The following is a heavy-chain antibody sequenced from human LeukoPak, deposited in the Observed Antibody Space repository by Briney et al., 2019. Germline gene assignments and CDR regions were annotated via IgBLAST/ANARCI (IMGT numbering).Heavy chain of an antibody. J-gene: IGHJ3*02. CDR2: SNPNSGGT. CDR1: GYTFTGYY. CDR3: ARAQYYYGSGICSSFDI. D-gene: IGHD3-10*01. V-gene: IGHV1-2*02. Sequence: ASVKVSCKASGYTFTGYYMHWVRQAPGQGLEWMGWSNPNSGGTNYAQKFQGRVTLTRDTSVSTAYMELSRLRSDDTAVYFCARAQYYYGSGICSSFDIWGQGTKVTVSS.